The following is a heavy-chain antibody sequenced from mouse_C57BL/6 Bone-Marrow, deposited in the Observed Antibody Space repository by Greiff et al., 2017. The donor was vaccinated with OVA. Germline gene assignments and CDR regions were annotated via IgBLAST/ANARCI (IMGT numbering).Heavy chain of an antibody. CDR3: ARAPLLRWYFDV. CDR1: GFTFSSYA. CDR2: ISDGGSYT. J-gene: IGHJ1*03. Sequence: EVKLMESGGGLVKPGGSLKLSCAASGFTFSSYAMSWVRQTPEKRLEWVATISDGGSYTYYPDNVKGRFTISRDNAKNNLYLQMSHLKSEDTAMYYCARAPLLRWYFDVWGTGTTVTVSS. D-gene: IGHD1-2*01. V-gene: IGHV5-4*03.